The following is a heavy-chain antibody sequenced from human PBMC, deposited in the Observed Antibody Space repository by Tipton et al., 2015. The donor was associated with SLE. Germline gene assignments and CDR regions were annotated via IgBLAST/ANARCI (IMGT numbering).Heavy chain of an antibody. D-gene: IGHD3-16*01. V-gene: IGHV4-38-2*02. Sequence: TLSLTCTVSGYSISTAYYWGWIRQPPGKGLEWVGTMSHAGTTYYNPSLKTRVAISADRSKNQFSLQLTSVIAADTAFYYCASPGGIAGFASWGRGTLVIVSS. CDR2: MSHAGTT. CDR1: GYSISTAYY. CDR3: ASPGGIAGFAS. J-gene: IGHJ4*02.